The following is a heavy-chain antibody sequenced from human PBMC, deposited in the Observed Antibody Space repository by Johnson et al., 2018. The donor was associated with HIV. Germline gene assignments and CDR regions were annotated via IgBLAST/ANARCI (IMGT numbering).Heavy chain of an antibody. CDR1: GFTFNTYG. Sequence: QVQLVESGGGLAQPGVSLRLSCAASGFTFNTYGIHWVRQAPGKGLEWVAFIRFDGSNKYYVDSVKGRFTLSRDISKNTLYLQMNSLTIEDTAVFYCAKTRMGGILDAFDLWGQGTMVIVS. CDR3: AKTRMGGILDAFDL. J-gene: IGHJ3*01. D-gene: IGHD3-10*01. CDR2: IRFDGSNK. V-gene: IGHV3-30*02.